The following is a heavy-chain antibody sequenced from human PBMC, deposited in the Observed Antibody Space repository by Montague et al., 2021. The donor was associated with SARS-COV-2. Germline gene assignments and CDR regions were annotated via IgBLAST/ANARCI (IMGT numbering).Heavy chain of an antibody. CDR1: GGSISSSSYY. D-gene: IGHD4-23*01. V-gene: IGHV4-39*01. Sequence: SETLSLTCTVSGGSISSSSYYWGWIRQPPGKGLEWIAEINHSGTTNYNFNPSLRSRVTISVDTSKSQFSLKLSSVTAADTGVYYCARWDPQTLTLIGLRGKSASDYWGQGTLVTVSS. J-gene: IGHJ4*02. CDR3: ARWDPQTLTLIGLRGKSASDY. CDR2: INHSGTT.